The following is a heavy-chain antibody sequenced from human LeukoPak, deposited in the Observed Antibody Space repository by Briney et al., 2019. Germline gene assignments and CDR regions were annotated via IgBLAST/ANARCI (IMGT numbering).Heavy chain of an antibody. CDR1: GYTLTSFG. J-gene: IGHJ6*03. D-gene: IGHD6-13*01. CDR3: ARDQSSSWSHYYYMDV. V-gene: IGHV7-4-1*02. Sequence: ASVKVSCKASGYTLTSFGITWVRQAPGQGLEWMGWINTNTGNPTYAQGFTGRFVFSLDTPVSTAYLQISSLKAEDTAVYYCARDQSSSWSHYYYMDVWGKGTTVTVSS. CDR2: INTNTGNP.